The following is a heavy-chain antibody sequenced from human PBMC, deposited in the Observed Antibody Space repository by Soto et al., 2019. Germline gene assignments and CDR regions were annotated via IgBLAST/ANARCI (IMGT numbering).Heavy chain of an antibody. CDR2: IVVGSGNT. Sequence: ASVKVSCKASGFTFTSSAMQWVRHARGQRLEWIGWIVVGSGNTNYAQKFQERVTITRDMSTSTAYMELSSLRSEDTAVYYCAAAVGYCSSTSCDPWGQGTLVTVSS. D-gene: IGHD2-2*01. J-gene: IGHJ5*02. V-gene: IGHV1-58*02. CDR1: GFTFTSSA. CDR3: AAAVGYCSSTSCDP.